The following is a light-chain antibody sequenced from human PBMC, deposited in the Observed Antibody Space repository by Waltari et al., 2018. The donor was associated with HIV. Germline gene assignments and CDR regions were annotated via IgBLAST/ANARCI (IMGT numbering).Light chain of an antibody. CDR1: SSNIGSNT. V-gene: IGLV1-44*01. CDR2: SNN. CDR3: AAWDDSAWV. J-gene: IGLJ3*02. Sequence: QSVLTQPPSASGTPGQRVTISCSGSSSNIGSNTVNWYQQLPGTAPKRRIYSNNQRPAGVPGRFSGSKSGTSASLAISGLQSEDEADYYCAAWDDSAWVFGGGTKLTVL.